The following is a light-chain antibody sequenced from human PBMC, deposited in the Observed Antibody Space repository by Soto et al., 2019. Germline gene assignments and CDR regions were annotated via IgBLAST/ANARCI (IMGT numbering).Light chain of an antibody. CDR1: SSNIGINN. CDR2: SYN. V-gene: IGLV1-44*01. J-gene: IGLJ3*02. CDR3: ATCDDSLNGLWV. Sequence: QPVLTQPPSASGTPGQRVTISCSGSSSNIGINNVNWYQQLPGTAPKLLIYSYNQRPSGVPDRFSGSKSGTSASLAISGLQSEDEADYYCATCDDSLNGLWVFGGGTKLTVL.